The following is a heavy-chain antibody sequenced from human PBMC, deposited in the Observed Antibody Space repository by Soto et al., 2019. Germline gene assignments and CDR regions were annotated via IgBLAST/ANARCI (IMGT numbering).Heavy chain of an antibody. Sequence: QVQLVESGGGVVQPGRSLRLSCAASGFTFSSYGMHWVRQAPGKGLEWVAVISYDGSNKYYADSVKGRFTISRDNSKNPLYLQMNSLRAEDTAVYYWAKTMSGWFLPLSGYWGQGTLVTVSS. CDR1: GFTFSSYG. J-gene: IGHJ4*02. D-gene: IGHD6-19*01. CDR3: AKTMSGWFLPLSGY. V-gene: IGHV3-30*18. CDR2: ISYDGSNK.